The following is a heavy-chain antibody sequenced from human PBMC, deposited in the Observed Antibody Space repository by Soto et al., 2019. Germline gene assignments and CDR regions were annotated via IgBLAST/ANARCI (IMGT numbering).Heavy chain of an antibody. CDR1: GGTFSNYA. D-gene: IGHD3-22*01. J-gene: IGHJ1*01. CDR3: ATGGERDYYDTSGWR. V-gene: IGHV1-69*05. CDR2: IIPIFGTV. Sequence: QVQLVQSGPEVKKPGSSVKVSCKASGGTFSNYALDWVRQAPGQGLEWMGGIIPIFGTVRHAQNFQGRVTXPXXXSXSTAYMELSSLRSEDSAMYYCATGGERDYYDTSGWRWGQGTLVTVSS.